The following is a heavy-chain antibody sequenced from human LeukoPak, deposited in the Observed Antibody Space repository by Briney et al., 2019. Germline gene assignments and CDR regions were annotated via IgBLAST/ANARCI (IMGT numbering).Heavy chain of an antibody. V-gene: IGHV3-7*03. CDR3: ARGRAMDI. Sequence: LXLXXXAXGYTFXXDWMTWIRQAPENXLEWKGLEWVANIKEDESQRYYVDSVKGRFTISRDNTENSVYLQMNNLRAEDTAVYYCARGRAMDIWGQGTMVTVSS. CDR2: IKEDESQR. J-gene: IGHJ3*02. CDR1: GYTFXXDW.